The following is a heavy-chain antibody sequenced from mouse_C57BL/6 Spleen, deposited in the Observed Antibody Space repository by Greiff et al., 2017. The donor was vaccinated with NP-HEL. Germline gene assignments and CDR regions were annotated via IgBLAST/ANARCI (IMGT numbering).Heavy chain of an antibody. CDR1: GFTFTGYW. CDR2: IHPNSGST. V-gene: IGHV1-64*01. Sequence: QVQLQQPGAELVKPGASVKLSCTASGFTFTGYWMHWVKQRPEQGLEWIGMIHPNSGSTNYTEKFKGKATLTVDNSSNTDYMQLSSLTSEDSAVYYCARDGSCFDYWGQGTTRTGSS. D-gene: IGHD1-1*01. CDR3: ARDGSCFDY. J-gene: IGHJ2*01.